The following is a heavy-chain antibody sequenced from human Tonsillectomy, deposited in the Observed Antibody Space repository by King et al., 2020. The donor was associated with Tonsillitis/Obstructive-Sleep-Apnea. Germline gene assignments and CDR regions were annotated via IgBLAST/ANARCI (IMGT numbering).Heavy chain of an antibody. D-gene: IGHD3-22*01. Sequence: QLVQSGAEVKKPGASVKVSCKASGYTFTSYYMHWVRQAPGQGLEWMGIINPSGGSTCYAQKFQGRVTMTRDTSTSTVYMELSSLRSEDTAVYYCARSPSDYYDSSGFQYWGQGTLVTVSS. V-gene: IGHV1-46*01. J-gene: IGHJ4*02. CDR2: INPSGGST. CDR1: GYTFTSYY. CDR3: ARSPSDYYDSSGFQY.